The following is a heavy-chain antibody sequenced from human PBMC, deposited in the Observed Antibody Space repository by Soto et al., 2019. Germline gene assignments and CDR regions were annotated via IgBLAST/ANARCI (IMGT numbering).Heavy chain of an antibody. CDR3: AREGDDYCSATRCFHYYGLDV. CDR1: GFTFNSYG. Sequence: QVQLVESGGGVVQPGTSLRLSCTASGFTFNSYGIHWVRQAPGKGLEWLALIEYNAKNRFYADSVKGRFSISRDNSRNTVYLQVNGLRAEDTAVYYCAREGDDYCSATRCFHYYGLDVWGQGTTVIVSS. CDR2: IEYNAKNR. V-gene: IGHV3-33*05. D-gene: IGHD2-15*01. J-gene: IGHJ6*02.